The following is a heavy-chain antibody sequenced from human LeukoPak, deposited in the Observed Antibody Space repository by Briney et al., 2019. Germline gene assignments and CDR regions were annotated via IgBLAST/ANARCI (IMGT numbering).Heavy chain of an antibody. CDR2: TYYRSKWYY. CDR3: ARDVATSGWYTFDY. J-gene: IGHJ4*02. Sequence: KPSQTLSVTCAISGDSVSSLNGAWNWVRQSPSRGLEWLGRTYYRSKWYYDYASSIQGRISINPDASKNQFSLLLHSVTPEDTAVYYCARDVATSGWYTFDYWGQGSLVTVSS. V-gene: IGHV6-1*01. D-gene: IGHD6-19*01. CDR1: GDSVSSLNGA.